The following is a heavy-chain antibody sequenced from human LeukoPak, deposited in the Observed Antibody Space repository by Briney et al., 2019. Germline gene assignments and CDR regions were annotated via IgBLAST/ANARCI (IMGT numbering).Heavy chain of an antibody. J-gene: IGHJ4*02. V-gene: IGHV3-23*01. CDR2: ISGGGGGT. CDR1: GFTFSSYG. CDR3: AKRVAHSSGAYWDY. Sequence: GGSLRLSCEASGFTFSSYGMIWVRQAPGKGLEWVSAISGGGGGTYYADSVKGRFTISRDNSKNTLYLQMNSLRAEDAAVYFCAKRVAHSSGAYWDYWGQGILVTVSS. D-gene: IGHD6-19*01.